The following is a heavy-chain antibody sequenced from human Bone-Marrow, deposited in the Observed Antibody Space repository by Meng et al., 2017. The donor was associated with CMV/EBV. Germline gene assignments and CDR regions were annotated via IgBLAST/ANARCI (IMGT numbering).Heavy chain of an antibody. CDR2: ISSSSSYI. V-gene: IGHV3-21*01. J-gene: IGHJ5*02. Sequence: GGSLRLSCAASGFTFSSYSMNWVRQAPGKGLEWVSSISSSSSYIYYADSVKGRFTISRDNAKNSLYLQMNSLRAEDTAVYYCARPPYYDFWSGYKNPTNWFDPWGQGTLVTVSS. CDR3: ARPPYYDFWSGYKNPTNWFDP. D-gene: IGHD3-3*01. CDR1: GFTFSSYS.